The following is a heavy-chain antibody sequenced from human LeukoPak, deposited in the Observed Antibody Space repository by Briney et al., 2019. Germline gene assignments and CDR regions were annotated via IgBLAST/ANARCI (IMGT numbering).Heavy chain of an antibody. CDR1: GITFSRFW. Sequence: GGSLRLSCAASGITFSRFWMSWVRQAPGKGLQWVANINQDGSEKHYVDSVKGRLTISRDNAKNSLYLQMNSLRAEDTAVYYCARDATRGGDNDYWGQGTRVIVSS. V-gene: IGHV3-7*01. CDR2: INQDGSEK. D-gene: IGHD2-21*02. J-gene: IGHJ4*02. CDR3: ARDATRGGDNDY.